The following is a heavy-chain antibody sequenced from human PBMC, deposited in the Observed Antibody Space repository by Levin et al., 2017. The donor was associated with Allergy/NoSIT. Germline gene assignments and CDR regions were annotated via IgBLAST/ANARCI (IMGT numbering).Heavy chain of an antibody. D-gene: IGHD6-6*01. Sequence: SETLSLTCTVSGGSISSGGYYWSWIRQHPGTGLEWIGYIYYSGITYYNPSLKSRVTISVDTSKNHFSLKLSSVTAADTAVYYCARVHSSSSFFDYWGQGTLVTVSS. CDR2: IYYSGIT. V-gene: IGHV4-31*03. CDR3: ARVHSSSSFFDY. CDR1: GGSISSGGYY. J-gene: IGHJ4*02.